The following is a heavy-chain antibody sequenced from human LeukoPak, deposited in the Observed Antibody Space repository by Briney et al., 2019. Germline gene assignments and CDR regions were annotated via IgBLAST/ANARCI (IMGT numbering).Heavy chain of an antibody. CDR3: ARPSIAAAFDP. CDR1: GYSISSGYY. D-gene: IGHD6-13*01. CDR2: IYHSGST. J-gene: IGHJ5*02. V-gene: IGHV4-38-2*02. Sequence: SETLSLTCTVSGYSISSGYYWGWIRQPPGKGLEWIGSIYHSGSTYYNPSLKSRVTISVDTSKNQFSRKLSSVTAADTAVYYCARPSIAAAFDPWGQGTLVTVSS.